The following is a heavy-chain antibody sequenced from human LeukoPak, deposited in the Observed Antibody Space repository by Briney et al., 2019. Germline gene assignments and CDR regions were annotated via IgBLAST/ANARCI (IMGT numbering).Heavy chain of an antibody. CDR2: IFHTGST. CDR3: ARGMWFDTLFSAFDV. V-gene: IGHV4-4*02. Sequence: SETLSLTCSVSGDSISSRNWWTWVRQTPEKGLEWVGEIFHTGSTNYNPSVEGRVTISIDKSRNHFSLMLTSVTAADTALYYCARGMWFDTLFSAFDVWGQGTMVSVSS. CDR1: GDSISSRNW. J-gene: IGHJ3*01. D-gene: IGHD3-10*01.